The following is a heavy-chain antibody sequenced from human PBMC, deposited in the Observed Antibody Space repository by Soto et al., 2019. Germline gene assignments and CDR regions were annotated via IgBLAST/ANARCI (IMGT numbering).Heavy chain of an antibody. CDR1: GGSFSGYY. J-gene: IGHJ4*02. V-gene: IGHV4-34*01. Sequence: SETLSLTCAVYGGSFSGYYWSWIRQPPGKGLEWIGEINHSGSTNYNPSLKSRVTISVDTSKNQFSLKLSSVTAADTAVYYCARAASSSSRIFDYWGQGTLVTVS. CDR3: ARAASSSSRIFDY. CDR2: INHSGST. D-gene: IGHD6-6*01.